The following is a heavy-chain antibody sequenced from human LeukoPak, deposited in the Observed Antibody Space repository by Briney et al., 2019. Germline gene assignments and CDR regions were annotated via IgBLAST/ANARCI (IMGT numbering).Heavy chain of an antibody. CDR1: GFTFSSYA. Sequence: GGSLRLSCAASGFTFSSYAMSWVRQAPGKGLEWVSAISGSGGSTYYADSVKGRFTISRDNSKNTLYLQMNSLRAEDTAVYYCAKGSSDYGDWRVVYWGQGTLVTVSS. CDR3: AKGSSDYGDWRVVY. V-gene: IGHV3-23*01. D-gene: IGHD4-17*01. J-gene: IGHJ4*02. CDR2: ISGSGGST.